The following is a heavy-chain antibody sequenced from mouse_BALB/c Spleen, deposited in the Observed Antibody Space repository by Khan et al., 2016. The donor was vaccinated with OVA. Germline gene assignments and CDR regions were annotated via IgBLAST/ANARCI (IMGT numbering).Heavy chain of an antibody. V-gene: IGHV14-3*02. J-gene: IGHJ3*01. D-gene: IGHD2-4*01. CDR1: AFNIKDTY. Sequence: EVQLQQSGAELVKPGASVKLSCTASAFNIKDTYMHWVKQRPEQGLEWIGRIDPANGNTKYDPKFQGKATITAETSSNTAYLHLSSLTSEDIAVYYCARTTTILGFTYWGQGTLVTVSA. CDR3: ARTTTILGFTY. CDR2: IDPANGNT.